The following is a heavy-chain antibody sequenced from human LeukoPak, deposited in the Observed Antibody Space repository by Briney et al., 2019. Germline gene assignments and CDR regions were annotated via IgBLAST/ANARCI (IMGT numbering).Heavy chain of an antibody. V-gene: IGHV3-23*01. CDR2: ISGSGGST. CDR3: AKDRRTLGGVIVREYYLDY. CDR1: EFTFSSYA. J-gene: IGHJ4*02. D-gene: IGHD3-16*02. Sequence: GGSLRLSCAASEFTFSSYAMTWVRQAPGKGLEWVSTISGSGGSTYYADSVKGRFTISRDSFKNTLYLQMNSLRAEDTAVYYCAKDRRTLGGVIVREYYLDYWGQGTLVTVSS.